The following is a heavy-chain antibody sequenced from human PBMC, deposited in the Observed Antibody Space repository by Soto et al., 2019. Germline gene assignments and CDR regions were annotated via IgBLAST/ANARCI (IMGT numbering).Heavy chain of an antibody. CDR3: ARDHLLLPANAFFYCSNV. CDR1: GFTFSRCS. J-gene: IGHJ6*03. D-gene: IGHD2-15*01. CDR2: IPQDGVDG. Sequence: WRSLRLSCEVSGFTFSRCSMSCVRQSPGNKMDWVAKIPQDGVDGQYAASVKGRFTISRDNGKNSLHLQLNNLRAEDTAVYYCARDHLLLPANAFFYCSNVWGSGATVTV. V-gene: IGHV3-7*03.